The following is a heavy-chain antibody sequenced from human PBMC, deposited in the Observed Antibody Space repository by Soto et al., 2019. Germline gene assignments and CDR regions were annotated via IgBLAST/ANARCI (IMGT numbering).Heavy chain of an antibody. J-gene: IGHJ6*02. Sequence: EASVKVSCKASGGTFSSYAISWVRQAPGQGLEWMGGIIPIFGTANYAQKFQGRVTITADESTSTAYMELSSLRSEDTAVYYCARDRGAVKYYYYGMDVWGQGTTVTVSS. CDR2: IIPIFGTA. CDR1: GGTFSSYA. D-gene: IGHD3-10*01. CDR3: ARDRGAVKYYYYGMDV. V-gene: IGHV1-69*13.